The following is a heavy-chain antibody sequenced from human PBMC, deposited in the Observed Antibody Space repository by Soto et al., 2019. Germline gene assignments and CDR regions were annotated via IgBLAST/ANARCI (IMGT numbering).Heavy chain of an antibody. D-gene: IGHD6-13*01. CDR3: AAYNSTLGTFDI. CDR2: IFTSGST. J-gene: IGHJ3*02. CDR1: GGSLNSYY. V-gene: IGHV4-4*07. Sequence: SETLSLTCTVSGGSLNSYYWTWIRQPAGKGLEWIGRIFTSGSTNNNPSPKSRVTMSVDTSKNQFSLKLSSVTAADTAVYYCAAYNSTLGTFDIWGQGTMVTVSS.